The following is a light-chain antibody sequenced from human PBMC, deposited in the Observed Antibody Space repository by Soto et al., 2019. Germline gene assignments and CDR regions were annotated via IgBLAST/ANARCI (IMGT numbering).Light chain of an antibody. CDR1: SSDIGGYNY. J-gene: IGLJ3*02. CDR3: SSYTSSSTWV. CDR2: EVN. Sequence: QSALTQPASVSGSPGQSIAISCTGTSSDIGGYNYVSWYQQHPGKAPKLMIYEVNNRPSGVSNRFSGSKSDNTASLTISGLQAEDEADYYCSSYTSSSTWVFGGGTQLTVL. V-gene: IGLV2-14*03.